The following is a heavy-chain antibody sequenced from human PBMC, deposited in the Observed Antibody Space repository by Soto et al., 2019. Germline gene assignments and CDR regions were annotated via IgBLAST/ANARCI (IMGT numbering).Heavy chain of an antibody. D-gene: IGHD3-10*01. Sequence: SETLSLTCTVSGGSISSYYCSWIRQPPGKGLEWIGYIYYSGSTNYNPSLKSRVTISVDTSKSQFSLKLSSVTAADTAVYYCARVWGGAFDIWGQGTMVTVSS. CDR3: ARVWGGAFDI. CDR2: IYYSGST. V-gene: IGHV4-59*01. CDR1: GGSISSYY. J-gene: IGHJ3*02.